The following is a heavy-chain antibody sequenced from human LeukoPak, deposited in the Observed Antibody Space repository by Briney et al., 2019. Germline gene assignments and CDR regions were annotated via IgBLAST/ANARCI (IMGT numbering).Heavy chain of an antibody. CDR3: ARGRWFRWTYYYYMDV. D-gene: IGHD3-10*01. J-gene: IGHJ6*03. Sequence: SETLSLTCAVYGGSFSGYYWSWIRQPPGKGLEWIGEINHSGSTNYNPSLKSRVTISVDTSKNQFSLKLSSATAADTAVYYCARGRWFRWTYYYYMDVWGKGTTVTVSS. CDR1: GGSFSGYY. CDR2: INHSGST. V-gene: IGHV4-34*01.